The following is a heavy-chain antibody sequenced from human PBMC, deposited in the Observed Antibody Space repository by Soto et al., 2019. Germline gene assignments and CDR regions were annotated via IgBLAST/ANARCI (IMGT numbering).Heavy chain of an antibody. J-gene: IGHJ4*02. CDR3: ARGSPDVLPQYYFDY. V-gene: IGHV3-30-3*01. Sequence: QVQLVESGGGVVQPGRSLRLSCAASGFTFSSYAMHWVRQAPGKGLEWVAVISYDGSNKYYADSVKGRFTISRDNSKNTLYLQMNSLRAEDTAVYYCARGSPDVLPQYYFDYWGQGTLVTVSS. D-gene: IGHD3-10*01. CDR1: GFTFSSYA. CDR2: ISYDGSNK.